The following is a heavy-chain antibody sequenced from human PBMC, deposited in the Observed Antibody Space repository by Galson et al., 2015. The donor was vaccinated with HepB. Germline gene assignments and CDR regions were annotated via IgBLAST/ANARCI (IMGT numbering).Heavy chain of an antibody. CDR1: GDSVSSNGAA. CDR3: ARSITDAYDDYVWGTFRYNLVFDY. CDR2: TYYRSKWYN. J-gene: IGHJ4*02. Sequence: CAISGDSVSSNGAAWNWIRHSPSRGLEWLGRTYYRSKWYNDYAVSVKSRITINPDTSKNQFSLQLNSVTPEDAAVYYCARSITDAYDDYVWGTFRYNLVFDYWGQGTLVTVSS. V-gene: IGHV6-1*01. D-gene: IGHD3-16*02.